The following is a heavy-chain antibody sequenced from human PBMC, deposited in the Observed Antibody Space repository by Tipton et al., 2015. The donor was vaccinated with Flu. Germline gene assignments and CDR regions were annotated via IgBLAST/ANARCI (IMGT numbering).Heavy chain of an antibody. CDR3: ARESAGTQLILDY. V-gene: IGHV3-74*01. Sequence: GSLRLSCAASGFTFSSYWMHWVRQAPGKGLVWVSRIKRDGSSTSYADSVKGRFTISRDNAKNTLYLQMNSLRAEDTAVYYCARESAGTQLILDYWGQGILVTVSS. D-gene: IGHD5-18*01. J-gene: IGHJ4*02. CDR1: GFTFSSYW. CDR2: IKRDGSST.